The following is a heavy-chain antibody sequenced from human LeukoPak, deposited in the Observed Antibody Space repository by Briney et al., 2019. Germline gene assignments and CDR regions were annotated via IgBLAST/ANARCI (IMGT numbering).Heavy chain of an antibody. CDR1: GFTFSSYS. CDR3: AGSERRVAAP. CDR2: MSSSSSYI. D-gene: IGHD2-15*01. V-gene: IGHV3-21*01. J-gene: IGHJ5*02. Sequence: GGSLRLSCAASGFTFSSYSMNWVRQAPGKGLEWVSSMSSSSSYIYYADSVKGRFTISRDNAKNSLYLQMNSLRAEDTAVYYCAGSERRVAAPWGQGTLVTVSS.